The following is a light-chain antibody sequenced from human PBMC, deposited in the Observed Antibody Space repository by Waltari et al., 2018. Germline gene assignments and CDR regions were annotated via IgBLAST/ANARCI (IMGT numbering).Light chain of an antibody. J-gene: IGLJ1*01. CDR2: DVS. Sequence: QSALTQPVSVSGSPGQSIAISCTGTSSDVGGYDYVFWYQQHPGKVPKLMIYDVSARPSGVSNRFSGSKSGNTASLTISGLQAEDGADYYCTSFTSSRTYVFGTGTKVTVL. CDR1: SSDVGGYDY. V-gene: IGLV2-14*03. CDR3: TSFTSSRTYV.